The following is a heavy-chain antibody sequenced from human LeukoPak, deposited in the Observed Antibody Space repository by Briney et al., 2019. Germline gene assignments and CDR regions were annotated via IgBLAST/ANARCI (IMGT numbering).Heavy chain of an antibody. D-gene: IGHD5-24*01. CDR2: ITSSSTYI. CDR1: GFTFNNYD. Sequence: GGSLRLSCAASGFTFNNYDMNWVRQAPGKGLEWVSSITSSSTYIYYADSLKGRFTISRDNAKNSLYLQMNSLRAEDTAVYYCAIPGDGYNYYFDYWGQGTLVTVSS. V-gene: IGHV3-21*01. CDR3: AIPGDGYNYYFDY. J-gene: IGHJ4*02.